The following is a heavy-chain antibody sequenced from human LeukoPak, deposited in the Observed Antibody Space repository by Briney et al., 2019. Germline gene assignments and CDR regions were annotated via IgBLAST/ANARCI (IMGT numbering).Heavy chain of an antibody. D-gene: IGHD3-10*01. J-gene: IGHJ6*03. Sequence: QAGGSLRLSCAASGFTFSSYRMNWVRQAPGKGLEWVSYISSSSSTIYYADSVKGRFTVSRDNAKNSLFLQMNSLRAEDTAVYYCARDQYGSGDGYYMDVWGKGTTVTISS. CDR3: ARDQYGSGDGYYMDV. CDR1: GFTFSSYR. V-gene: IGHV3-48*04. CDR2: ISSSSSTI.